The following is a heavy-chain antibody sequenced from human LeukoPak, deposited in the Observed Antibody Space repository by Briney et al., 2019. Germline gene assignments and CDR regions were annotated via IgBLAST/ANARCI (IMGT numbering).Heavy chain of an antibody. V-gene: IGHV4-34*01. D-gene: IGHD5-18*01. CDR2: INHSGST. CDR3: ARHQSDTAMVTFLFSLEPFDY. Sequence: PGRSLRLSCAASGFTFSNFGMHWVRQPPGKGLEWIGEINHSGSTNYNPSLKSRVTISVDTSKNQFSLKLSSVTAADTAVYYCARHQSDTAMVTFLFSLEPFDYWGQGTLVTVSS. J-gene: IGHJ4*02. CDR1: GFTFSNFG.